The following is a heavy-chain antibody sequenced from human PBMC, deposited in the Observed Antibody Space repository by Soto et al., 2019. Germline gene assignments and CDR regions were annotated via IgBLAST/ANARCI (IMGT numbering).Heavy chain of an antibody. J-gene: IGHJ4*02. D-gene: IGHD3-22*01. V-gene: IGHV1-69*06. CDR2: IIPIFGTA. CDR3: ARDTYYYDSSGYDY. CDR1: GGTFSSYA. Sequence: SVKVSCKASGGTFSSYAISWVRQAPGQGLEWMGGIIPIFGTANYAQKFQGRVTITADKSTSTAYMELSSLRSEDTAVYYCARDTYYYDSSGYDYWGQGTLVTVSS.